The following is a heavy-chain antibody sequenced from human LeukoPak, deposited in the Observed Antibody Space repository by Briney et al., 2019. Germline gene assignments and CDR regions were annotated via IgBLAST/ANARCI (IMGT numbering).Heavy chain of an antibody. Sequence: WASVKVSCKASGYTFTSYAMHWVRQAPGQRLEWMGWINAGNGNTKYSQKFQGRVTITRDTSASTAYMELSSLRSEDTAVYYCARGGIAAEIEFDPWGQGTLVTVSS. CDR3: ARGGIAAEIEFDP. CDR2: INAGNGNT. J-gene: IGHJ5*02. CDR1: GYTFTSYA. D-gene: IGHD6-13*01. V-gene: IGHV1-3*01.